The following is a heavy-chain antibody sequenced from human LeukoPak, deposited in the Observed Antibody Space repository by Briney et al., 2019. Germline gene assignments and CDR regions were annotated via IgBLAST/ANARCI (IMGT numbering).Heavy chain of an antibody. Sequence: GGSLRLSCAASGFGFSSYAVSWVRQGPGKGLEGVSSVTGIVGRTYYADSVHGRFTISRDNSKSTVSLQMNSLRPEDTAVYYCAKYMTPDTVAAIPPFDYWGQGTLVTVSS. J-gene: IGHJ4*02. CDR2: VTGIVGRT. CDR1: GFGFSSYA. D-gene: IGHD5-12*01. CDR3: AKYMTPDTVAAIPPFDY. V-gene: IGHV3-23*01.